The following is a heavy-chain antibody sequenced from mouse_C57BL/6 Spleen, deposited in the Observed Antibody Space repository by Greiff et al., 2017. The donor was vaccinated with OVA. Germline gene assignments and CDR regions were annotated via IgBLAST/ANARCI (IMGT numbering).Heavy chain of an antibody. D-gene: IGHD1-1*01. CDR2: IDPSDSET. V-gene: IGHV1-52*01. J-gene: IGHJ1*03. Sequence: VQLQQPGAELVRPGSSVKLSCKASGYTFTSYWLHWVKQRPIQGLEWIGNIDPSDSETHYNQKFKDKATLTVDKSSSTAYMQLSSLTSEDSAVYYCARKYCGSSHWYFDVWGTGTTVTVSS. CDR3: ARKYCGSSHWYFDV. CDR1: GYTFTSYW.